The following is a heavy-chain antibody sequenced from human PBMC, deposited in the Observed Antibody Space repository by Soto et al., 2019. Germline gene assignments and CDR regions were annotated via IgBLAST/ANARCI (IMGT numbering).Heavy chain of an antibody. CDR1: GGTFSTYT. V-gene: IGHV1-69*02. CDR3: ARTSGYYLYDY. J-gene: IGHJ4*02. D-gene: IGHD3-22*01. CDR2: IIPFLSIT. Sequence: SVKVSCKASGGTFSTYTLIWVRQAPGQGLEWMGRIIPFLSITNSAQKFHDRVTITADKSASTAYLELSSLRSEDTAVYYCARTSGYYLYDYWGQGTLVTVSS.